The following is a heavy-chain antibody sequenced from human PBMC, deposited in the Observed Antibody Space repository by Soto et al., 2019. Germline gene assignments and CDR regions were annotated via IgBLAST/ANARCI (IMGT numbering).Heavy chain of an antibody. D-gene: IGHD3-10*01. V-gene: IGHV4-31*11. Sequence: ASETLSLTCAVSGGSVSSGAYCWTWVRQNPGKGLEWIGYITYTGSTYYHPSLRSRVIVSADTSRNQFSLRLSSVTAADTAVYYCARGTGNSYGPGPFEYGMDVWGRGTTVTVSS. CDR3: ARGTGNSYGPGPFEYGMDV. J-gene: IGHJ6*02. CDR2: ITYTGST. CDR1: GGSVSSGAYC.